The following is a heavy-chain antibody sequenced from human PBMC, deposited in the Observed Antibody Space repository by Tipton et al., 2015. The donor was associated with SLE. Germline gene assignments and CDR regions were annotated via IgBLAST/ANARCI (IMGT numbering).Heavy chain of an antibody. CDR3: ARGSCSGGVCYIDY. J-gene: IGHJ4*02. Sequence: TLSLTCTVSGGSISNYYWSRIRQPPGKGLEWIGYIYFSGSANYNPSLKSRVTISLDTSKNQFSLKLSSVTAADTAVYYCARGSCSGGVCYIDYWGQGTLVTVSS. V-gene: IGHV4-59*01. CDR1: GGSISNYY. CDR2: IYFSGSA. D-gene: IGHD2-8*02.